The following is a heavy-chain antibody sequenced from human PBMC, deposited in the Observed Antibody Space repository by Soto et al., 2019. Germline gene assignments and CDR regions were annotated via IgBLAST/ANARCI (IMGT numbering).Heavy chain of an antibody. J-gene: IGHJ1*01. CDR3: ASSSQRYSSRYYLPLY. CDR1: GGSISSGDYY. V-gene: IGHV4-30-4*01. D-gene: IGHD3-22*01. Sequence: SETLSLTCTVSGGSISSGDYYWSWIRQPPGKGLEWIGYIYYSGSTYYNPSLKSRVTISVDTFKNQFSLKLSSVTAADTAVYYCASSSQRYSSRYYLPLYWGQGTLVTVSS. CDR2: IYYSGST.